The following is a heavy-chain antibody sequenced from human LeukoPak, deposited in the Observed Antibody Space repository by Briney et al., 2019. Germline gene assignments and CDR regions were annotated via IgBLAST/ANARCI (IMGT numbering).Heavy chain of an antibody. J-gene: IGHJ5*02. Sequence: SETLSLTCTVSGGSISSSSYYWSWIRQPAGKGLEWIGRIYTSGSTNYNPSLKSRVTMSVDTSKNQFSLKLSSVTAADTAVYYCARGRIAAGNNWFDPWGQGTLVTVSS. V-gene: IGHV4-61*02. CDR1: GGSISSSSYY. CDR2: IYTSGST. CDR3: ARGRIAAGNNWFDP. D-gene: IGHD6-13*01.